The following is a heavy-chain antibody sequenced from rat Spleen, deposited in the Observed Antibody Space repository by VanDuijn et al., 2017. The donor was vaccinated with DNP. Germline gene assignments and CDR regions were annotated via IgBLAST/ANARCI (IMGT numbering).Heavy chain of an antibody. Sequence: EVQLVETGGGLVQPGSSLKLSCVASGFTFSSYWMFWIRQAPGKGLEWVASINTDGGSTYYPDSVKGRFTISRDNAENTLYLQMDSLRSEETATYYCARHGEVHLRFAMDAWGQGTSVTVSS. CDR3: ARHGEVHLRFAMDA. D-gene: IGHD2-1*01. CDR2: INTDGGST. V-gene: IGHV5-58*01. J-gene: IGHJ4*01. CDR1: GFTFSSYW.